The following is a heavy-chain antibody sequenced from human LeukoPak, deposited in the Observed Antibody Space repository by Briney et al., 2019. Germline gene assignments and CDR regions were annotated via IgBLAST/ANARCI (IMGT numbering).Heavy chain of an antibody. D-gene: IGHD3-10*01. CDR3: AREKYYGSPDNWFDP. V-gene: IGHV4-4*08. Sequence: SETLSLTCTVSGGSISGFYWSWIRQPPGKGLEWIGYMSNNGATTYNPSLKSRVTISVDTSKNQFSLKLSSVTAADTAVYYCAREKYYGSPDNWFDPWGQGTLVTVSS. CDR1: GGSISGFY. CDR2: MSNNGAT. J-gene: IGHJ5*02.